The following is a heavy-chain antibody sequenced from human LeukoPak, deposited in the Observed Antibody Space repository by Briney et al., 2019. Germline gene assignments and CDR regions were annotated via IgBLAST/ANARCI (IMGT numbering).Heavy chain of an antibody. CDR1: GFTFNSFG. Sequence: GGSLRLSCAASGFTFNSFGMHWVRQAPGKGLEWLAVISYDGRNKYYADSVKGRFTISRDNAKNSLYLQMNSLRAEETAVYYCARTGHSSGWSAYFDYWGQGTLVTVSS. CDR3: ARTGHSSGWSAYFDY. CDR2: ISYDGRNK. D-gene: IGHD6-19*01. J-gene: IGHJ4*02. V-gene: IGHV3-30*03.